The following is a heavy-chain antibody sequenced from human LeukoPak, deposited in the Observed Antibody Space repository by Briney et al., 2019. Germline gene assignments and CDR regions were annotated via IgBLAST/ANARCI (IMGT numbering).Heavy chain of an antibody. CDR3: ARGRLYASGSFLDY. Sequence: PSETLSLTCTVSGGSISSYYWSWIRQPPEKGLEWIGYIYYSGSTNYNPSLKSRVTISVDTSKNQFSLKLSSVTAADTAVYYCARGRLYASGSFLDYWGQGTLVTVSS. J-gene: IGHJ4*02. V-gene: IGHV4-59*01. CDR1: GGSISSYY. CDR2: IYYSGST. D-gene: IGHD6-6*01.